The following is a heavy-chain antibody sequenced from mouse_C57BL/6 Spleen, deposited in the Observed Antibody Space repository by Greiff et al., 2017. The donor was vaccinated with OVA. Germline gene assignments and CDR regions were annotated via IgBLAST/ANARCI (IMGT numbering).Heavy chain of an antibody. CDR2: IDPETGGT. D-gene: IGHD2-4*01. Sequence: QVQLKQPGAELVRPGASVKLSCKASGYTFTDYEMHWVKQTPVHGLEWIGAIDPETGGTAYNQQFKGKAILTADKSSSTAYMELRSLTSEDSAVYYCTRSDRYDYENWLAYWGQGTLVTVSA. CDR3: TRSDRYDYENWLAY. CDR1: GYTFTDYE. V-gene: IGHV1-15*01. J-gene: IGHJ3*01.